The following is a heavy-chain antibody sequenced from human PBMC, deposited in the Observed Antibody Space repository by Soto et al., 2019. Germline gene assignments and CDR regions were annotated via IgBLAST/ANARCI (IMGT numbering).Heavy chain of an antibody. CDR3: ATPYYYDSSGYYYGGFGY. Sequence: HPGGSLRLSCAASGFTFSSYWMSWVRQAPGKGLEWVANIKQDGSEKYYVDSVKGRFTISRDNAKNSLYLQMNSLRAEDTAVYYCATPYYYDSSGYYYGGFGYWGQGTLVTVSS. D-gene: IGHD3-22*01. CDR2: IKQDGSEK. V-gene: IGHV3-7*01. J-gene: IGHJ4*02. CDR1: GFTFSSYW.